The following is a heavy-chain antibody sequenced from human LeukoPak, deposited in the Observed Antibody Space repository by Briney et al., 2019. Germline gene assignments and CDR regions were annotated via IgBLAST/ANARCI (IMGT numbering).Heavy chain of an antibody. CDR2: ISSSSSYI. V-gene: IGHV3-21*01. Sequence: GGSLRLSCAASGFTFSSYSMSWVRQAPGKGLEWVSSISSSSSYIYYADSVKGRFTISRDNAKNSLYLQMNSLRAEDTAVYYCARDRSYYDSVGFDYWGQGTLVTVSS. D-gene: IGHD3-22*01. J-gene: IGHJ4*02. CDR3: ARDRSYYDSVGFDY. CDR1: GFTFSSYS.